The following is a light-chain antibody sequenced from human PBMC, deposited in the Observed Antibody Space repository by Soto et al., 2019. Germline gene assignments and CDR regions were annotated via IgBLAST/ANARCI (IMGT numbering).Light chain of an antibody. J-gene: IGLJ3*02. CDR3: ATWDDSLNGVM. V-gene: IGLV1-44*01. CDR1: SSNIGGNT. CDR2: GDN. Sequence: QSVLTQPPSASGAPGQRVTIICSGSSSNIGGNTVNWYQQLPGTAPKLLIYGDNQRHSGVPDRFSGSKSDTSASLAISGLQSEDEADYYCATWDDSLNGVMFGGGTKLTVL.